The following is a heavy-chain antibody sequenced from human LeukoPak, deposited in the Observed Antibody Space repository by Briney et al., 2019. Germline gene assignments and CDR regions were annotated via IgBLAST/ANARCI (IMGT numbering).Heavy chain of an antibody. Sequence: ASVKVSCKASGYTFTGYYMHWVRQAPGQGLEWMGGINPNSGGTNYAQKFQGRVTMTRNRSTSTAYMESSRLRSADTAVYYCAGVIAYCSSTSCSPFDYWGQGTLVTVSS. D-gene: IGHD2-2*01. CDR1: GYTFTGYY. V-gene: IGHV1-2*02. J-gene: IGHJ4*02. CDR2: INPNSGGT. CDR3: AGVIAYCSSTSCSPFDY.